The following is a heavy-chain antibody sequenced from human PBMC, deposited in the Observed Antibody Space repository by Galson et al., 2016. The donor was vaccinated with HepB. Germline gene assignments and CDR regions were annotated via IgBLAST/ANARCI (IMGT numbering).Heavy chain of an antibody. J-gene: IGHJ4*02. CDR2: ISSLSNYI. CDR1: GFTFSSYT. Sequence: SLRLSCAASGFTFSSYTVTWVRQAPGKGLEWVSSISSLSNYIYYADSVKGRFTISRDNAKNSLFLQMSSLRAEDTAVYYCARFDVLVVPAALHSWGQGTLVTVSS. V-gene: IGHV3-21*01. CDR3: ARFDVLVVPAALHS. D-gene: IGHD2-2*01.